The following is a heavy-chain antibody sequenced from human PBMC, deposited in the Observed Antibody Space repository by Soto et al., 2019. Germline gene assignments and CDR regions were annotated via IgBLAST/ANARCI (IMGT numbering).Heavy chain of an antibody. D-gene: IGHD3-10*01. V-gene: IGHV5-51*01. J-gene: IGHJ6*03. CDR3: ARPGTDWGDYVDV. CDR1: GYSFTSYW. CDR2: IYPGDSDT. Sequence: GESLKISCKGSGYSFTSYWIGWVRQMPGKGLEWMGVIYPGDSDTRYSPSFQGQVTISADKSISTAYLQWSSLKASDTAMYYCARPGTDWGDYVDVWGKGTTVTVSS.